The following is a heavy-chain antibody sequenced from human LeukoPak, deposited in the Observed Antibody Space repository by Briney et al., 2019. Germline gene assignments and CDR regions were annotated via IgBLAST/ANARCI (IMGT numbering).Heavy chain of an antibody. CDR3: ARDHQGITVIVVVITSGLDY. CDR1: GFTFSSYA. V-gene: IGHV3-30-3*01. Sequence: GRSLRLYCAASGFTFSSYAMHWVRQAPGNGLELVAVISYDGSNKYYADSVKGRFTISRDNSKNTLYLQMNSLRAEDTAVYYCARDHQGITVIVVVITSGLDYWGQGTLVTVSS. CDR2: ISYDGSNK. J-gene: IGHJ4*02. D-gene: IGHD3-22*01.